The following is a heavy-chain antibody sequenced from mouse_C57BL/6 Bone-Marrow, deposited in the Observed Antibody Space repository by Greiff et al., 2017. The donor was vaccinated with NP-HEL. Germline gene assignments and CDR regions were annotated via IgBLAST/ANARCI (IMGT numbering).Heavy chain of an antibody. J-gene: IGHJ2*01. Sequence: VQLQQSGTVLARPGASVKMSCKTSGYTFTSYWMHWVKQRPGQGLEWIGAIYPGNSDTSYNQKFKGKAKLTAVTSASTAYMELSSLTNEDSAVYYCTRKPYYSNYVGFDYWGQGTTLTVSS. CDR2: IYPGNSDT. CDR3: TRKPYYSNYVGFDY. V-gene: IGHV1-5*01. D-gene: IGHD2-5*01. CDR1: GYTFTSYW.